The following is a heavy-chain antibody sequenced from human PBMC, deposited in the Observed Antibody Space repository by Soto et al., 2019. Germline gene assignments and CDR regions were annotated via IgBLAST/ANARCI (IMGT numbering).Heavy chain of an antibody. Sequence: SETLSLTCTVSGGSISSGGYYWSWIRQHPGKGLEWIGYIYYSGSTYYNPSLKSRVTISVDTSKNQFSLKLSSVTAADTAVYYCARGGITIFGVVSPVSYWGKGTLVTVSS. J-gene: IGHJ4*02. CDR2: IYYSGST. CDR1: GGSISSGGYY. CDR3: ARGGITIFGVVSPVSY. D-gene: IGHD3-3*01. V-gene: IGHV4-31*03.